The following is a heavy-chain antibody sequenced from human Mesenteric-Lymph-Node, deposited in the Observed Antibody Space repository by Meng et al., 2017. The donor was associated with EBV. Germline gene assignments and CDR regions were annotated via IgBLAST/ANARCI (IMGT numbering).Heavy chain of an antibody. J-gene: IGHJ4*02. D-gene: IGHD3-10*01. Sequence: QVQLVQSGAEVXXXXXSVKLSXXXSGYTFTSYYIHWVRQAPGQGLEWMGIINPSGGWTSYAQRVQDRVSMTRDTSTNTVYMELRGLRSEDTAVYYCARAYYYGSGSYSKGAFDYWGQGSLVTVSS. V-gene: IGHV1-46*01. CDR3: ARAYYYGSGSYSKGAFDY. CDR1: GYTFTSYY. CDR2: INPSGGWT.